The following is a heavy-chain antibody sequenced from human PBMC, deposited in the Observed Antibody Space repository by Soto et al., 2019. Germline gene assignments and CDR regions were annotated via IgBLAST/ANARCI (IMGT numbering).Heavy chain of an antibody. CDR3: ARLRQQLVFHP. Sequence: QLQLQESGPGLVKPSETLSLTCTVSGGSISSSSYYWGWIRQPPGKGLEWIGSIYYSGSTYYNPSLKSRVTISVDTSKNQFSLKLSSVTAADTAVYYCARLRQQLVFHPWGQGTLVTVSS. CDR2: IYYSGST. CDR1: GGSISSSSYY. V-gene: IGHV4-39*01. J-gene: IGHJ5*02. D-gene: IGHD6-13*01.